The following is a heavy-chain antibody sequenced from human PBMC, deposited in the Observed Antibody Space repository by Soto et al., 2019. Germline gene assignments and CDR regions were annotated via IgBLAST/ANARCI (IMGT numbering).Heavy chain of an antibody. J-gene: IGHJ6*02. D-gene: IGHD3-3*01. Sequence: GASVKVSCKASGYTFTSYGISWVRQAPGEGLEWMGWISAYNGNTNYAQKLQGRVTMTTDTSTSTAYMELRSLRSDDTAVYYCARVLRFLEWLPTIHYGMDVWGQGTTVTVSS. CDR2: ISAYNGNT. CDR1: GYTFTSYG. V-gene: IGHV1-18*01. CDR3: ARVLRFLEWLPTIHYGMDV.